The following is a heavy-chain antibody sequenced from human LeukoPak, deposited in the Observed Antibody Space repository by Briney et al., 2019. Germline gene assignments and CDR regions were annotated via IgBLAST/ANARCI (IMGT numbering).Heavy chain of an antibody. CDR1: GFTFSSYW. CDR3: ARTGPFAY. Sequence: QPGGPLRLSCAVSGFTFSSYWMTWVRQAPGKGLEWVANINQGGSEKYYADSVEGRFTISRENAKNSLFLQMNSLRAGDTAVYYCARTGPFAYWGQGTLVTVSS. D-gene: IGHD1-14*01. J-gene: IGHJ4*02. CDR2: INQGGSEK. V-gene: IGHV3-7*04.